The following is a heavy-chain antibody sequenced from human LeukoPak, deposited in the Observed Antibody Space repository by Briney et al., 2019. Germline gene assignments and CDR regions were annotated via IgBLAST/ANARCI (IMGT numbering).Heavy chain of an antibody. J-gene: IGHJ4*02. CDR2: INAGSGST. D-gene: IGHD1-1*01. CDR1: GYSFTSYT. Sequence: ASVKVSCKASGYSFTSYTIHWVRQAPGQSLEWMGWINAGSGSTKCSEKFQGRVTFTRDTSADTAYMELSSLTSEDTAVFYCAKGAYDTTGNYYFDHWGRGTLVIVSS. V-gene: IGHV1-3*01. CDR3: AKGAYDTTGNYYFDH.